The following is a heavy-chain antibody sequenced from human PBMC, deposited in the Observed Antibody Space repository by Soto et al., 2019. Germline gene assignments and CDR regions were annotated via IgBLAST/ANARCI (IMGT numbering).Heavy chain of an antibody. CDR1: GGSISSSNW. CDR2: IYHSGST. D-gene: IGHD6-19*01. J-gene: IGHJ4*02. CDR3: ARAPEGSGWFSLDY. V-gene: IGHV4-4*02. Sequence: SETLSLTCAVYGGSISSSNWWSWVRQPPGKGLEWIGEIYHSGSTNYNPSLKSRVTISVVKSKNQFSLKLSSVTAADTAVYYCARAPEGSGWFSLDYWGQGTLVTVSS.